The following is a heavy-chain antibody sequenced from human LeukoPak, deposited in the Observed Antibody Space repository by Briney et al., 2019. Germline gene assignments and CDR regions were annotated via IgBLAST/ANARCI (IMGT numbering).Heavy chain of an antibody. D-gene: IGHD3/OR15-3a*01. CDR1: GFTFSSYG. CDR3: AREGSGLVIHAFDI. V-gene: IGHV3-30*03. CDR2: ISYDGSNK. Sequence: GGSLRLSCAASGFTFSSYGMHWVRQAPGKGLEWVAVISYDGSNKYYADSVKGRFTISRDNSKNTVSLQMTSLRTEDTALYFCAREGSGLVIHAFDIWGQGTMVTVSS. J-gene: IGHJ3*02.